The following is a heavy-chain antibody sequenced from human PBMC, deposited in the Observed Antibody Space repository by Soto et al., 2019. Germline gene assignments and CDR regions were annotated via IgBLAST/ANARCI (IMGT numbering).Heavy chain of an antibody. J-gene: IGHJ4*02. CDR2: ISYDRSNK. D-gene: IGHD3-22*01. CDR1: GCTFSSYG. V-gene: IGHV3-30*18. CDR3: AKTPYASHDSSGYSEY. Sequence: QVRLVESGGGGVQPGRSLRLSCAASGCTFSSYGMHWVRQAPGKGLEWVAVISYDRSNKYYAACVQGRFTISRDNAKKTLYLQMNSPSAQDTAVYYGAKTPYASHDSSGYSEYGGQGPVVTVSS.